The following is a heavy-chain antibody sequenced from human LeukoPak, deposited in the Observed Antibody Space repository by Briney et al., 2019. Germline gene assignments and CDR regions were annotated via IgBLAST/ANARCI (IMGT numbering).Heavy chain of an antibody. J-gene: IGHJ4*02. CDR1: GGSISSHY. D-gene: IGHD3-10*01. CDR3: ARGGSFGELYFDY. V-gene: IGHV4-59*11. Sequence: PSETLSLTCTVSGGSISSHYWSWIRQPPGKGLEWIGYIYYSGSTNYNPSLKSRVTISVDTSKNQFSLKLSSVTAADTAVYYCARGGSFGELYFDYWGQGTLVTVSS. CDR2: IYYSGST.